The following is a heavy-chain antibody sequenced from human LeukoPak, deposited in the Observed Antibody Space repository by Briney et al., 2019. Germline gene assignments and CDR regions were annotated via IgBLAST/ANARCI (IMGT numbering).Heavy chain of an antibody. CDR3: ARANFLYCSSSTCLFDY. CDR1: GYTFTYYY. CDR2: VDPNDGDT. Sequence: ASVKVSFNSSGYTFTYYYMHLVRQAPGPGIGLMGLVDPNDGDTNYAQKFQGRVTMTRDTSISTAHMEVSRLRSDDTAVYYCARANFLYCSSSTCLFDYWGQGTLVTVSS. V-gene: IGHV1-2*02. J-gene: IGHJ4*02. D-gene: IGHD2-2*01.